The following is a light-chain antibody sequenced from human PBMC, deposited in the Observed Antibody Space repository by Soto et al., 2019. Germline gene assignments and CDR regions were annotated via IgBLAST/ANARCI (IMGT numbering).Light chain of an antibody. J-gene: IGKJ5*01. CDR2: DAS. Sequence: EIELTQSPATLSLSPGDRATLTCRASQSVSSYLAWYQQKPGQAPKLLIYDASNRATGIPARFSGSGSGTDFTLTISSLEPDDFAVYYCQQRSNWPRFGQGTRLEIK. CDR3: QQRSNWPR. CDR1: QSVSSY. V-gene: IGKV3-11*01.